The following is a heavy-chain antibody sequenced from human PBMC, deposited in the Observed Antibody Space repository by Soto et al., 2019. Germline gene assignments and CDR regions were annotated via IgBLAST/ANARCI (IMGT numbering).Heavy chain of an antibody. J-gene: IGHJ4*02. V-gene: IGHV1-18*01. Sequence: QVPLVQSGAEVKKPGASVKVSCKASGYTFTSYGISWVRQAPGQGLEWMGWISAYNGNTNYAQKLQGRVTMTTDTSTSTAYMELRSLRSDDTAVYYCARDPAVISPFVMHLDYWGQGTLVTVSS. CDR3: ARDPAVISPFVMHLDY. CDR1: GYTFTSYG. D-gene: IGHD2-2*02. CDR2: ISAYNGNT.